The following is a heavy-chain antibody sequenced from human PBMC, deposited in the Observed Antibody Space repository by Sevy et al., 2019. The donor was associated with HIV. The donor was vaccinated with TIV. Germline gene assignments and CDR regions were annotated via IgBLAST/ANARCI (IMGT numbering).Heavy chain of an antibody. V-gene: IGHV5-51*01. J-gene: IGHJ3*02. CDR3: ARDRVRSSGWYYGAFDI. CDR1: GYSFTSYW. Sequence: GESLKISCKGSGYSFTSYWTGWVRQMPGKGLEWMGIIYPGDSDTRYSPSFQGQVTISADKSISTAHLQWSSLKASDTAMYYCARDRVRSSGWYYGAFDIWGQGTMVTVSS. D-gene: IGHD6-19*01. CDR2: IYPGDSDT.